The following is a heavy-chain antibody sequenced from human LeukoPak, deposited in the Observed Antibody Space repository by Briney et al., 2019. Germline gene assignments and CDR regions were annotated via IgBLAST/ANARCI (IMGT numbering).Heavy chain of an antibody. D-gene: IGHD2-15*01. Sequence: SVKVSCKAAGGTFSSYAIIWVRQAAGQRLEWMEGILPIFGTANYAQKFQGRVTITADKSTSTAYMELSSLRSEDTAVYYCASLGYCSGGSCSYSIFDYWGQGTLVTVSS. CDR2: ILPIFGTA. CDR1: GGTFSSYA. CDR3: ASLGYCSGGSCSYSIFDY. V-gene: IGHV1-69*06. J-gene: IGHJ4*02.